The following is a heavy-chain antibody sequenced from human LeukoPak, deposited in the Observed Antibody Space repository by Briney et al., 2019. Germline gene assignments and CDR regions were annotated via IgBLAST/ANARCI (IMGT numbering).Heavy chain of an antibody. D-gene: IGHD3-16*01. CDR3: ARAPGRGGKAVMDY. V-gene: IGHV3-7*01. CDR1: GFSFSGYW. CDR2: IKEDGSVK. Sequence: GGSLRLSCAASGFSFSGYWMNWVRQAPGKGLEWVANIKEDGSVKNYVDSVRGRFTISRDNAKDSLSLEMNYLRAEDTAVYYCARAPGRGGKAVMDYWGRGTLVTVSS. J-gene: IGHJ4*02.